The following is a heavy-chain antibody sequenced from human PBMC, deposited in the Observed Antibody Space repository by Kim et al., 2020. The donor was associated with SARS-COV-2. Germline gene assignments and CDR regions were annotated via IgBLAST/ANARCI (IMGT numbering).Heavy chain of an antibody. D-gene: IGHD6-19*01. Sequence: ASVKVSCKASGYTFTGYYMHWVRQSPGQGLEWMGRINPNSGGSNYAQKVQGRVTMTRDTSISTAYMELSRLGSDDTAVYYCAREVETTSGWYPDDDWCQGTLVTVSS. CDR3: AREVETTSGWYPDDD. J-gene: IGHJ4*02. CDR2: INPNSGGS. CDR1: GYTFTGYY. V-gene: IGHV1-2*06.